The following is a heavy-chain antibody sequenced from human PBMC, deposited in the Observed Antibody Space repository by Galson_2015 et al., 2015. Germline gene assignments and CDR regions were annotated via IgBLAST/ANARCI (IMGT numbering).Heavy chain of an antibody. V-gene: IGHV3-30-3*01. D-gene: IGHD6-6*01. CDR3: ARVGGDIAARTWGYFDY. CDR2: ISYDGSNK. J-gene: IGHJ4*02. CDR1: GFTFSSYA. Sequence: GFTFSSYAMHWDRQAPGKGLEWVAVISYDGSNKFYADSVKGRFTISRDNSKNTLYLQMNSLRPEDTAVYYCARVGGDIAARTWGYFDYWGQGTLVTVSS.